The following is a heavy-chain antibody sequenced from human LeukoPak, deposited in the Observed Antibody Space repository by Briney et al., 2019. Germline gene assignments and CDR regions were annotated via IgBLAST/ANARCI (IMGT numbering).Heavy chain of an antibody. Sequence: SETLSLTCTVSGGSISSYYWSWIRQPPGKGLEWIRYIYYSGSTNYNPSLKSRVTISVDTSKNQFSLKLSSVTAADTAVYYCASVNYDILTGYYFDYWGQGTLVTVSS. CDR3: ASVNYDILTGYYFDY. CDR1: GGSISSYY. D-gene: IGHD3-9*01. J-gene: IGHJ4*02. V-gene: IGHV4-59*01. CDR2: IYYSGST.